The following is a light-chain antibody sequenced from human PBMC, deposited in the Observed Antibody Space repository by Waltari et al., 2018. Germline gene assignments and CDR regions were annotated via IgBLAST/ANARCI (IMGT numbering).Light chain of an antibody. CDR2: DAS. CDR3: QMYVRLPVT. J-gene: IGKJ1*01. V-gene: IGKV3-20*01. CDR1: QSVGRY. Sequence: CRARQSVGRYLAWYKQQHGQAPRLLIYDASTRATGIPDRFSGGGSGTDFSLTISRLEPEDFAVYYCQMYVRLPVTFGQGTKVEI.